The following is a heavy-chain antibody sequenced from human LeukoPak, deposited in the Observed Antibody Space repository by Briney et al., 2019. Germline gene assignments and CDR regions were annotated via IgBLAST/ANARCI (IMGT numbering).Heavy chain of an antibody. D-gene: IGHD3-10*01. V-gene: IGHV3-23*01. CDR3: AKSYGSGSYFIYYYGMDV. J-gene: IGHJ6*02. CDR2: ISGSGGST. CDR1: GFTFSSYA. Sequence: GGSLRLSCAASGFTFSSYAMSWVRQAPGKGLEWVSAISGSGGSTYYADSVKGRFTISRDNSKNTLYLQMNSLRAEDTAVYYCAKSYGSGSYFIYYYGMDVWGQGTMVTVSS.